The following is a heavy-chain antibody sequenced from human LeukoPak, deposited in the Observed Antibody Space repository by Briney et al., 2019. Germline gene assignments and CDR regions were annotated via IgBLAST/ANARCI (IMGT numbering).Heavy chain of an antibody. V-gene: IGHV5-51*01. D-gene: IGHD3-16*01. J-gene: IGHJ5*02. CDR1: GYTFNNYW. Sequence: GESLKISCQASGYTFNNYWIGWVRQMPGKGLEWMGIINPGDSDPRYSPSFQGRATISADRSISTAYLQWSSLKASDTAMYYCARQGGGKFDPWGQGTLVTVSS. CDR2: INPGDSDP. CDR3: ARQGGGKFDP.